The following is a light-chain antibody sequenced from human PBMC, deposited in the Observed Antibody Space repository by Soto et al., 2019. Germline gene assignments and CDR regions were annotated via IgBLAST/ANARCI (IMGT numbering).Light chain of an antibody. J-gene: IGLJ3*02. CDR3: QSYDSSLGGSV. CDR2: ANN. CDR1: SSNIGAGYD. Sequence: QSVLTQPPSVSGAPGQRVTISCTGNSSNIGAGYDVHWYQQLPGTAPRLFIYANNNRPSGLPYRFSGPKSGSSASLAITGLQAEDEDDYSCQSYDSSLGGSVFGGGTKLTVL. V-gene: IGLV1-40*01.